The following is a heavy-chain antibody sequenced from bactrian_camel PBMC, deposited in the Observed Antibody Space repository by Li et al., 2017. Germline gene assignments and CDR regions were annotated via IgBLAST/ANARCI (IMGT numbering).Heavy chain of an antibody. CDR1: VSSANDYC. V-gene: IGHV3S53*01. CDR2: IAGDGRT. Sequence: QVQLVESGGGSVQAGGSLRLSCAVSVSSANDYCLGWFRQASGKEREWVAAIAGDGRTNYADSVKGRFTISRDGAKNIIALHMDSLKPEDTATYYCVADLVTDEPSLVEREYYYWGQGTQVTVS. D-gene: IGHD1*01. J-gene: IGHJ4*01. CDR3: VADLVTDEPSLVEREYYY.